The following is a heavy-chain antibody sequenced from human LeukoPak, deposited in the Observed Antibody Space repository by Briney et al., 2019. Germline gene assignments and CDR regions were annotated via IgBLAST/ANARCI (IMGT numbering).Heavy chain of an antibody. CDR1: GGTFISYA. V-gene: IGHV1-69*13. Sequence: ASVKVPCKASGGTFISYAISWVRQAPGEGLEWMGGIIPIFGTANHAQKFQGRVTITADESTSTAYMELSSLRSEDTAVYYCARASGAPYSSSWYYLDYWGQGTLVTVSS. CDR3: ARASGAPYSSSWYYLDY. D-gene: IGHD6-13*01. CDR2: IIPIFGTA. J-gene: IGHJ4*02.